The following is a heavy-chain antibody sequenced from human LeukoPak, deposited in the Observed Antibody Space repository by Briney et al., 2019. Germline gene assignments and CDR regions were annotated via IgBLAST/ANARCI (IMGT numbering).Heavy chain of an antibody. CDR1: GFTFSSYG. CDR3: AKDHDGSGSFDY. Sequence: PGGSLRLSCAAPGFTFSSYGMHWVRQAPGKGLEWVAVISYDGSNKYYADSVKGRFTISRDNSKSTLYLQMNSLRAEDTAVYYCAKDHDGSGSFDYWGQGTLVTVSS. V-gene: IGHV3-30*18. CDR2: ISYDGSNK. D-gene: IGHD3-10*01. J-gene: IGHJ4*02.